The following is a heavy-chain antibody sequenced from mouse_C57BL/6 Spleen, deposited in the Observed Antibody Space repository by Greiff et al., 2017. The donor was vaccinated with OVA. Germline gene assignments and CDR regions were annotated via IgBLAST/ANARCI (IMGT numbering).Heavy chain of an antibody. D-gene: IGHD4-1*01. CDR2: IDPANGST. V-gene: IGHV14-3*01. CDR1: GFTITNTY. Sequence: VQLQQSVAELVRPGASVKLSCTASGFTITNTYMHWVKQRPEQGLEWIGWIDPANGSTKYAPKFQGKATITADTSSNTAYLQLSSLTSEDTAIYYCARTPANWAYFDYWGQGTTLTVSS. J-gene: IGHJ2*01. CDR3: ARTPANWAYFDY.